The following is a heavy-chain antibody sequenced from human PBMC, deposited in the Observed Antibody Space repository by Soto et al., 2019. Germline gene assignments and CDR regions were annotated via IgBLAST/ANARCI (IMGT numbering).Heavy chain of an antibody. CDR3: ARDKHWGEFDY. CDR1: GFTFSSYS. J-gene: IGHJ4*02. Sequence: EVQLVESGGGLVKPGGSLRLSCAASGFTFSSYSMNWVRQAQGKGLEWVSSISSSSSYIYYADSVKGRFTISRDNAKNSLYLQMNSLRAEDTAVYYCARDKHWGEFDYWGQGTLVTVSS. CDR2: ISSSSSYI. D-gene: IGHD7-27*01. V-gene: IGHV3-21*01.